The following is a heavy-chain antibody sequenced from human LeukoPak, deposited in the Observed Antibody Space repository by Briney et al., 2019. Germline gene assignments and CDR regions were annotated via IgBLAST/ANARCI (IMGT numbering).Heavy chain of an antibody. V-gene: IGHV4-59*01. CDR2: IYNSGIT. CDR1: GASISNYY. CDR3: ARGKGIDDGDYGFKDRGFDY. Sequence: SETLSLTCSVSVSGASISNYYWSWIRQPPGKGLEWIGYIYNSGITNYKSSLKSRVTISVDTSRNQFSLKLGSVTAADTAVYYGARGKGIDDGDYGFKDRGFDYWSQGTLVTVSS. D-gene: IGHD4-17*01. J-gene: IGHJ4*02.